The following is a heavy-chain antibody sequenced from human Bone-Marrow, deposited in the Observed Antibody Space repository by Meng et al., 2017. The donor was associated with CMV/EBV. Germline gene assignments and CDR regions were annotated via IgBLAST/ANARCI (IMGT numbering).Heavy chain of an antibody. V-gene: IGHV1-2*02. CDR2: INPNSGGT. J-gene: IGHJ5*02. CDR1: GYTFTGYY. Sequence: ASVKVSCKASGYTFTGYYMHWVRQAPGQGLEWMGWINPNSGGTNYAQKFQGRVTMTRDTSISTAYMELSRLRSDDTAVYYCARDLPYCSSTSCYSRFDPWGQGPLVTVSS. CDR3: ARDLPYCSSTSCYSRFDP. D-gene: IGHD2-2*01.